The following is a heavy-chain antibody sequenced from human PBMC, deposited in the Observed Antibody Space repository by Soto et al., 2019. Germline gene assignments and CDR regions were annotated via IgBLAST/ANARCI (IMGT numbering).Heavy chain of an antibody. Sequence: GASVKVSCKASGYTFTSYGISWVRQAPGQGLEWMGWISAYNGNTNCAQKLQGRVTMTTDTSTSTAYMELRSLRSDDTAVYYCARDPDNIVVVPAAPGDYWGQGTLVTVSS. CDR3: ARDPDNIVVVPAAPGDY. CDR2: ISAYNGNT. D-gene: IGHD2-2*01. CDR1: GYTFTSYG. J-gene: IGHJ4*02. V-gene: IGHV1-18*04.